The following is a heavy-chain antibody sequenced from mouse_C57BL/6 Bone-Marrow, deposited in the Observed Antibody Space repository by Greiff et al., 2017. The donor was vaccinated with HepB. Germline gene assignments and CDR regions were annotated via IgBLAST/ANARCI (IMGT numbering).Heavy chain of an antibody. Sequence: VKLVESGPGLVQPSQSLSITCTVSGFSLTSYGVHWVRQSPGKGREWLGVIWRGGSTDYNAAFMSRLSITKDNSKSQVFFKMNSLQADDTAIYYCATMISWFAYWGQGTLVTVAA. V-gene: IGHV2-5*01. J-gene: IGHJ3*01. CDR1: GFSLTSYG. CDR3: ATMISWFAY. CDR2: IWRGGST. D-gene: IGHD2-4*01.